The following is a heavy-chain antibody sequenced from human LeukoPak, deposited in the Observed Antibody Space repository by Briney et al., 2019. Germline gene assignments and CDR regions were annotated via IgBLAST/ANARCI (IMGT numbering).Heavy chain of an antibody. CDR1: GGSISSYY. Sequence: PSETLSLTCTVSGGSISSYYWSWIRQPPGKGLEWVGYIYYSGSTNYNPSLKSRGTISVDTSKNQFSLKLSSVTAADTAVYYCARERTIAAAGTRAYYYYMDVWGKGTTVTVSS. CDR2: IYYSGST. V-gene: IGHV4-59*01. J-gene: IGHJ6*03. CDR3: ARERTIAAAGTRAYYYYMDV. D-gene: IGHD6-13*01.